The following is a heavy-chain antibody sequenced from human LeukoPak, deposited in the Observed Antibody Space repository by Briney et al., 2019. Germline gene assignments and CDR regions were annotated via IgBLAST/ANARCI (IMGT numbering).Heavy chain of an antibody. D-gene: IGHD5-18*01. CDR1: GFTFDDYG. J-gene: IGHJ6*03. Sequence: GGSLRLSCAASGFTFDDYGMSWVRQAPGKGLEWVSGINWNGGSTGYADSVKGRFTISRDNAKNSLYLQMNSLRAEDTALYYCAREGGYSYGYEYYYMDVWGKGTTVTVSS. V-gene: IGHV3-20*04. CDR3: AREGGYSYGYEYYYMDV. CDR2: INWNGGST.